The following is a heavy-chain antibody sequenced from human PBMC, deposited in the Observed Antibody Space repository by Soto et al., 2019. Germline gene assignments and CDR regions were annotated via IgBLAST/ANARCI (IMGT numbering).Heavy chain of an antibody. V-gene: IGHV1-2*02. CDR3: ARGTFDSSGDYFAGWFGP. D-gene: IGHD3-22*01. CDR2: IIPNNGGT. CDR1: GYTFTGYY. Sequence: QVQVVQSGAEVKKPGASVKVSCKASGYTFTGYYMHWVRQAPGQGLEWMGWIIPNNGGTKYAQKFQDRVTMTRETSISTAYMELSRLRSDDTAVYYCARGTFDSSGDYFAGWFGPWGQGTLVTVSS. J-gene: IGHJ5*02.